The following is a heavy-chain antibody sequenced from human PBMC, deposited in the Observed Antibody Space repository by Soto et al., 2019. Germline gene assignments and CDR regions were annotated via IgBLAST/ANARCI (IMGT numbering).Heavy chain of an antibody. CDR3: AKVRASYLSASYFYYGLEV. Sequence: EVQLLESGGGLVRPGGSLRLSCAASGFTFSHYVLSWVRQAPGGGLEWVSSISGSGSSVYLADSVRGRFAMSRDLSTNTVYLQMNSLPVEDTAIYYCAKVRASYLSASYFYYGLEVWGQGPTVTVSS. J-gene: IGHJ6*02. CDR1: GFTFSHYV. CDR2: ISGSGSSV. V-gene: IGHV3-23*01. D-gene: IGHD2-21*01.